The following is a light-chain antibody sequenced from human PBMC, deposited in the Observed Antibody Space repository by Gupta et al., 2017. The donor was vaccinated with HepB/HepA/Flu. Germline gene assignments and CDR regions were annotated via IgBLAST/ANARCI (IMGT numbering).Light chain of an antibody. CDR2: NND. V-gene: IGLV1-44*01. J-gene: IGLJ2*01. Sequence: QSVLTQPPSASGTPGQRVTISCSGSSFNIGSNTVHWYQHLPGTAPKIVIYNNDQRPSGVPDRFSGSKSGSSASRAISGLQSDDESYYHCAACDDSLDGAVFGGGTKVTVL. CDR3: AACDDSLDGAV. CDR1: SFNIGSNT.